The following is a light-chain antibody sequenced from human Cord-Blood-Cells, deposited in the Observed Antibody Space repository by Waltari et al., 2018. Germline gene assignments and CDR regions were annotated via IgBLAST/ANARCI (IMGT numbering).Light chain of an antibody. Sequence: QSALTQPVSVSGSPGQSITIPCTGTRSDVGSYNLVSCYHKHPGKAPKLMIYEGSKRPSGVSNRFSGSKSGNTASLTISGLQAEDEADYYCCSYAGSSTVFGGGTKLTVL. J-gene: IGLJ3*02. V-gene: IGLV2-23*01. CDR3: CSYAGSSTV. CDR2: EGS. CDR1: RSDVGSYNL.